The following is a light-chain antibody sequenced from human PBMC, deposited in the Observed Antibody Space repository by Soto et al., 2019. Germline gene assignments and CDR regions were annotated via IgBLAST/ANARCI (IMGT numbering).Light chain of an antibody. J-gene: IGLJ1*01. CDR3: SSYTSRSTLYV. V-gene: IGLV2-14*01. CDR1: SSDIGLYNY. Sequence: SVLTQAAAVSGSPAQSTTISCTGTSSDIGLYNYVSWYQQHPDKAPQVIIYEVTYRPSGVSSRFSGSKSGNTASLTISGLQAEDEADYFCSSYTSRSTLYVFGTGTKVTVL. CDR2: EVT.